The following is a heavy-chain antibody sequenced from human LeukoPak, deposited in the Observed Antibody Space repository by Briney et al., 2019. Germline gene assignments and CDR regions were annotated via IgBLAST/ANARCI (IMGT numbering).Heavy chain of an antibody. CDR2: IFHSGST. CDR1: GGSISSGGYY. CDR3: ARDRDPIVGADNWFDP. J-gene: IGHJ5*02. V-gene: IGHV4-30-2*01. D-gene: IGHD1-26*01. Sequence: NASETLSLTCTVSGGSISSGGYYWSWIRQPPGKGLEWIGYIFHSGSTYYSPSLKSRVTISIDRSKNQFSLKLSSVTAADTAVYYCARDRDPIVGADNWFDPWGQGTLVSVSS.